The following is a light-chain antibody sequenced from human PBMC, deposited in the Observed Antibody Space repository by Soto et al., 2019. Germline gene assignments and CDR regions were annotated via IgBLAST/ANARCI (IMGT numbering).Light chain of an antibody. CDR2: AAS. CDR3: QQRSNWPS. CDR1: QAIGKA. V-gene: IGKV1-17*01. J-gene: IGKJ4*01. Sequence: DIQMTQSPSSLSASVGDRVTISCRASQAIGKALAWYQQKPGKARKLLIYAASSLHSGVPSRFSGSGSGTDFTLTISSLEPEDFAVYYCQQRSNWPSFGGGTKVDIK.